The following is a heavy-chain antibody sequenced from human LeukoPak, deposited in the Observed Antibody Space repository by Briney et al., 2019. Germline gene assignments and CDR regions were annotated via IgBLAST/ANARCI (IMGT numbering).Heavy chain of an antibody. CDR3: TKGESQPKYYFDY. CDR1: GFTFTSA. Sequence: GGSLRLYCAASGFTFTSAMRWVRQAPGKGLEWVSSISSSGGNTFYADSVKGRFTISRDNSKNTLYLQMNSLRAEDTAVYYCTKGESQPKYYFDYWGQGTLVTVSS. J-gene: IGHJ4*02. CDR2: ISSSGGNT. V-gene: IGHV3-23*01. D-gene: IGHD2-2*01.